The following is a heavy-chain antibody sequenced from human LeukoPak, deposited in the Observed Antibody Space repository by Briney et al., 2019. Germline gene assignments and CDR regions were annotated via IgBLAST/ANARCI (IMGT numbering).Heavy chain of an antibody. CDR2: ISYDGSNK. CDR1: GFTFSSYG. J-gene: IGHJ4*02. V-gene: IGHV3-30*18. D-gene: IGHD6-13*01. Sequence: GGSLRLSCAASGFTFSSYGMHWVRQAPGKGLEWVAVISYDGSNKYYADSVKGRFTISRDNSKNTLYLQMNSLRAEDTAVYYCAKDDSGSWYPLHDYWGQGTLVTVSS. CDR3: AKDDSGSWYPLHDY.